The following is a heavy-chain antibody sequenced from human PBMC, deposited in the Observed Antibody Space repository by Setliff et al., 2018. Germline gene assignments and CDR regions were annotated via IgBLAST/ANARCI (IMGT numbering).Heavy chain of an antibody. CDR3: ARESPLDDYVWGSYRSYYFDY. V-gene: IGHV4-59*01. CDR1: GGSISSYY. Sequence: PSETLSLTCTVPGGSISSYYWSWIRQPPGKGLEWIGYIYYSGSTNYNPSLKSRVTISVDTSKNQFSLKLSSVTAADTAVYYCARESPLDDYVWGSYRSYYFDYWGQGTLVTVSS. J-gene: IGHJ4*02. D-gene: IGHD3-16*02. CDR2: IYYSGST.